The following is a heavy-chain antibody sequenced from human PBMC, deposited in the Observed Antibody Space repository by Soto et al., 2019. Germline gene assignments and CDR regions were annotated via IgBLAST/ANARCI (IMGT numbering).Heavy chain of an antibody. J-gene: IGHJ4*01. CDR1: DCHINTAW. V-gene: IGHV3-15*07. D-gene: IGHD1-26*01. Sequence: PGGSKRLSNAASDCHINTAWINCIRQIHGKGLEWGGRVKSKADGGSGDYAAPVKGRIVVSRDDSKDIVYLQMNSLKIEDTGVYYCTTDSRTTLPEIRFDYWGHGTQVTFS. CDR2: VKSKADGGSG. CDR3: TTDSRTTLPEIRFDY.